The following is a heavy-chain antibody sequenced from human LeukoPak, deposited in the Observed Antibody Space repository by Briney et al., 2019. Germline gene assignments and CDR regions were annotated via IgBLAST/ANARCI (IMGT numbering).Heavy chain of an antibody. CDR1: GYTFTSYG. D-gene: IGHD3-10*01. Sequence: ASVKVSCKASGYTFTSYGISWLRQAPGQGLEWMGWISAYNGNTNYAQKLQGRVTMTTDTSTSTAYMELRSLRSDDTAVYYCARVILWFGESHYYMDVWGKGTTVTVSS. J-gene: IGHJ6*03. CDR3: ARVILWFGESHYYMDV. V-gene: IGHV1-18*01. CDR2: ISAYNGNT.